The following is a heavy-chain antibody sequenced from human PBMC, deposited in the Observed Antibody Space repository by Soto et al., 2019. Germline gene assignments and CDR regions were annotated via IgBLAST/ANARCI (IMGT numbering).Heavy chain of an antibody. CDR2: IYYSGST. CDR1: GGSISSSSYY. D-gene: IGHD3-10*01. V-gene: IGHV4-39*01. Sequence: SETLSLTCTVSGGSISSSSYYWGWIRQPPGKGLEWIGSIYYSGSTYYNPSLKSRVTISVDTSKNQFSLKLSSVTAADTAVYYCARHFRFADFGTRDYYYGMDVWGQGTTVTVSS. J-gene: IGHJ6*02. CDR3: ARHFRFADFGTRDYYYGMDV.